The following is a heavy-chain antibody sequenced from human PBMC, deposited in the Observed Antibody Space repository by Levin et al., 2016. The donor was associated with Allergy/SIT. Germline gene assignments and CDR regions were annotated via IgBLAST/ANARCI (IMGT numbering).Heavy chain of an antibody. V-gene: IGHV3-21*01. CDR3: ARDPDGKSGYYVMGIDYYMDV. J-gene: IGHJ6*03. CDR2: ISSSSSFI. CDR1: GFTFSSYT. Sequence: GESLKISCAASGFTFSSYTMNWVRQAPGKGLEWVSSISSSSSFIYYADSVKGRFTISRDNAKNSLFLQMNSLRVEDTAVYYCARDPDGKSGYYVMGIDYYMDVWGKGTTVTVSS. D-gene: IGHD3-22*01.